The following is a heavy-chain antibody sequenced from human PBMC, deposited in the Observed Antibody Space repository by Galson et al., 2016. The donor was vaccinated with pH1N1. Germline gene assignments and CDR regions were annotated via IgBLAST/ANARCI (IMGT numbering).Heavy chain of an antibody. CDR3: ARETPYSSGWGYYYGMDV. J-gene: IGHJ6*02. D-gene: IGHD6-19*01. V-gene: IGHV3-23*01. CDR1: GFTFTPYA. CDR2: IIGSGGST. Sequence: SLRLSCAASGFTFTPYAMHWVRQAPGKGLEWVSAIIGSGGSTYYADSVKGRFTISRDNSKNTLYLEMNSLRAEDTAVYYCARETPYSSGWGYYYGMDVWGQGTTVTVSS.